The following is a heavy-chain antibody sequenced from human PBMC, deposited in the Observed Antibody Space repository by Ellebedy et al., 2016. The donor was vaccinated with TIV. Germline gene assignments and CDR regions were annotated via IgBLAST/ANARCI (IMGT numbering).Heavy chain of an antibody. Sequence: AASVKVSCKASGYAFTGYHVHWVRQAPGQGLEWMGIINPSGGSTTYAQRFQGRITMTRDRSTSPVYMELSGLRYDDTAVYYCARSYGDPDYWGQGTLVTVSS. D-gene: IGHD4-17*01. V-gene: IGHV1-46*01. CDR2: INPSGGST. CDR1: GYAFTGYH. J-gene: IGHJ4*02. CDR3: ARSYGDPDY.